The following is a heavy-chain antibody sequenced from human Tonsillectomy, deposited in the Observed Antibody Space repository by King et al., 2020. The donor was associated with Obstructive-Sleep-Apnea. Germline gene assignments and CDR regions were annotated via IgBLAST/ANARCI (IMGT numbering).Heavy chain of an antibody. CDR3: ARNQRSGSSAWHWDS. Sequence: VQLVESGGGLVQPGVSLRLSCAASGFTFSDHYMDWVRQAPGKGLEWVARARGKANSYTTEYAASVKGRFTISRDDSQNSLYLQMNSLKTEDTAVYFCARNQRSGSSAWHWDSWCQGTLVTVSS. CDR1: GFTFSDHY. J-gene: IGHJ4*02. D-gene: IGHD6-19*01. V-gene: IGHV3-72*01. CDR2: ARGKANSYTT.